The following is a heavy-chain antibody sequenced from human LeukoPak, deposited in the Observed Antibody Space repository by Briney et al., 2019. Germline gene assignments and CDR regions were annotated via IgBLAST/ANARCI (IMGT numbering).Heavy chain of an antibody. CDR3: ARDYNWNPPDY. J-gene: IGHJ4*02. CDR2: ISYDGSNK. V-gene: IGHV3-30*03. Sequence: QPGGSLRLSCAASGFTFSSYGMHWVRQAPGKGLEWVAVISYDGSNKYYADSVKGRFTISRDNAKNTLYLQMNSLRVEDTAVYYCARDYNWNPPDYWGQGTLVTVSS. CDR1: GFTFSSYG. D-gene: IGHD1-1*01.